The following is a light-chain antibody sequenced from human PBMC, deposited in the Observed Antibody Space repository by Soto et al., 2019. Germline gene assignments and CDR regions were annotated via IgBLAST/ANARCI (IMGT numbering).Light chain of an antibody. CDR1: QGINSF. CDR2: AAS. CDR3: LQLNSYPRT. J-gene: IGKJ2*02. Sequence: DIQLTQSPSFLSASVGDRVTITCRASQGINSFLAWFQQKPGKAPKLLIYAASALQSGVPSRFSGSGSGTEFTLTISSLQPEDFATYYCLQLNSYPRTFGQGTKLEIK. V-gene: IGKV1-9*01.